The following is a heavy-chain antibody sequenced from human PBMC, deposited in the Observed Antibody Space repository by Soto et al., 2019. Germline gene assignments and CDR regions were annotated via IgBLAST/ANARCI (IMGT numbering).Heavy chain of an antibody. CDR2: MNPNSGNT. V-gene: IGHV1-8*01. D-gene: IGHD2-2*01. J-gene: IGHJ6*02. CDR1: GYTFTSYD. Sequence: QVQLVQSGAEVKKPGASVKVSCKASGYTFTSYDINWVRRATGQGLEWMGWMNPNSGNTGYAQKFQGRVTMTRNTYISTAYMELSSLRSEDTAVYYCASFETPAATNYGMDVWGQGTTVTVSS. CDR3: ASFETPAATNYGMDV.